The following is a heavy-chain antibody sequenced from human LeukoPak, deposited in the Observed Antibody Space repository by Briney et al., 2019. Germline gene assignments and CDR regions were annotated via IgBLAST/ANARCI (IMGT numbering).Heavy chain of an antibody. Sequence: PSETLSLTCTVSGGSISSYYWSWIRQPPGKGLEWIGYIYYSGSTYYNPSLKSRVTISVDTSKNQFSLKLSSVTAADTAVYYCARGYYYGSALYWGQGTLVTVSS. CDR1: GGSISSYY. CDR3: ARGYYYGSALY. J-gene: IGHJ4*02. V-gene: IGHV4-59*12. D-gene: IGHD3-10*01. CDR2: IYYSGST.